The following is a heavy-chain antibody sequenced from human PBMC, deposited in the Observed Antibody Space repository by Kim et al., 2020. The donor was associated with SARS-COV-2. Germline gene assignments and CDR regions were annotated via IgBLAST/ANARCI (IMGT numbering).Heavy chain of an antibody. D-gene: IGHD3-10*01. CDR2: IYYSGST. CDR1: GGSISSYY. Sequence: SETLSLTCTVSGGSISSYYWSWIRQPPGKGLEWIGYIYYSGSTHYNPSLKSRVTISVDTSKNQFSLKLSSVTAADTAVYYCARDRVQAGMDVWGQGTTVTVSS. V-gene: IGHV4-59*01. CDR3: ARDRVQAGMDV. J-gene: IGHJ6*02.